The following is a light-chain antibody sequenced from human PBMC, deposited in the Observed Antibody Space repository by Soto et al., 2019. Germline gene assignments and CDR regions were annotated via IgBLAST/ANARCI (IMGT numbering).Light chain of an antibody. CDR1: QSVSSY. V-gene: IGKV3-11*01. J-gene: IGKJ4*01. CDR3: QQRSNWPPVT. CDR2: GAS. Sequence: EIALTQSPDTLSLSPGERATLSCRASQSVSSYLAWYQQKPGQAPRLLIYGASNRATGIPARFSGSGSGTDFTLTISSLEPEDFGVYYCQQRSNWPPVTFGGGTKVEIK.